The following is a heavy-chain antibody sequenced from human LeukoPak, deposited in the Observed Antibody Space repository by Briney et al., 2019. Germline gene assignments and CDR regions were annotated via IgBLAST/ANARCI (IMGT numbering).Heavy chain of an antibody. Sequence: PSETLSLTCTVSGASISTYYWTWIRQPPGKGLEWIGNNYYSGSTKRNPSLKSRVTISLDTSKNQFSLKLTSVTAADTAVYYCARHVYGHGLDYWGQGTLVTVSS. D-gene: IGHD2-8*01. CDR3: ARHVYGHGLDY. CDR1: GASISTYY. V-gene: IGHV4-59*08. J-gene: IGHJ4*02. CDR2: NYYSGST.